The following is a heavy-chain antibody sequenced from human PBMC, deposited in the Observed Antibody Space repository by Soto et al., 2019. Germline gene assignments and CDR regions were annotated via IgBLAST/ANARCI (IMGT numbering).Heavy chain of an antibody. Sequence: PGGSLRLSCAASGFTFSSYAMSWVRQAPGKGLEWVSAISGSGGSTYYADSVKGRFTISRDNSKNTLYLQMNSLRAEDTAVYYCAKFRWNHNAVLGPQPVDYWGQGTLVTVSS. CDR1: GFTFSSYA. CDR3: AKFRWNHNAVLGPQPVDY. CDR2: ISGSGGST. J-gene: IGHJ4*02. V-gene: IGHV3-23*01. D-gene: IGHD1-1*01.